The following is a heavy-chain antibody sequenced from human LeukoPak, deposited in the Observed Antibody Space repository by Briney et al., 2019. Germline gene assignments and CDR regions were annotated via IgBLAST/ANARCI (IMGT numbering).Heavy chain of an antibody. CDR2: IYYSGST. Sequence: KTSETLSLTCTVSGGSISSGGYYWSWIRQHPGKCLEWIGYIYYSGSTYYNPSLKSRVTISVDTSKNQFSLKLSSVTAADTAVYYCARVPYYYDSSGYTDPQFDYWGQGTLVTVSS. V-gene: IGHV4-31*03. CDR1: GGSISSGGYY. J-gene: IGHJ4*02. CDR3: ARVPYYYDSSGYTDPQFDY. D-gene: IGHD3-22*01.